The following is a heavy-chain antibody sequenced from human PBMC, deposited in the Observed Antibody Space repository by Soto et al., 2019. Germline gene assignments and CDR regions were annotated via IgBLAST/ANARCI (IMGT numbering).Heavy chain of an antibody. V-gene: IGHV1-18*01. D-gene: IGHD3-10*01. Sequence: ASVKVSCKASGYTFTSYGISWVRQAPGQGLEWMGWISAYNGNTNYAQKLQERVTMTRDTSTSTAYMELRSLRSEDTAVYYCAAVPYYYGSRSHRFDYWGQGTLVTGSS. CDR3: AAVPYYYGSRSHRFDY. CDR1: GYTFTSYG. CDR2: ISAYNGNT. J-gene: IGHJ4*02.